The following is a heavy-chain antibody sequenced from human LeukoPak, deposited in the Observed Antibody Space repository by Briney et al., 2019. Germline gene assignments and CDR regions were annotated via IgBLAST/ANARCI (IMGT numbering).Heavy chain of an antibody. Sequence: PSETLSLTCTVSGGSISSYYWSWIRQPPGKGLEWIGYIYYSGSTNYNPSLKSRVTISVDTSKNQFSLKLSSVTAADTAVYYCARGLRYFDWLPRRFATTGSYYYYYMDVWGKGTTVTISS. CDR1: GGSISSYY. V-gene: IGHV4-59*01. D-gene: IGHD3-9*01. J-gene: IGHJ6*03. CDR2: IYYSGST. CDR3: ARGLRYFDWLPRRFATTGSYYYYYMDV.